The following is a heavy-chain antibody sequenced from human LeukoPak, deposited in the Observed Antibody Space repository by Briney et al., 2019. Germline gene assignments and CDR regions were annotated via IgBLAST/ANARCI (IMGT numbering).Heavy chain of an antibody. Sequence: PGGSLRLSCAASGFTVSSNYMSWVRQAPGKGLEWVSEIYSDGSTYYAASVKGRFSISRDNSKNTVYLQMNSLRAEDTAGYYCARELREHGVFDIWGQGTMVTVSS. V-gene: IGHV3-53*01. D-gene: IGHD1-26*01. J-gene: IGHJ3*02. CDR2: IYSDGST. CDR3: ARELREHGVFDI. CDR1: GFTVSSNY.